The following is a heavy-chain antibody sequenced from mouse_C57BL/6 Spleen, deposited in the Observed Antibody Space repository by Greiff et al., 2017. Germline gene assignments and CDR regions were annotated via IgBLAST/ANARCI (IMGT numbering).Heavy chain of an antibody. CDR2: IYPGDGDT. J-gene: IGHJ3*01. CDR3: ARESSGYGFAY. V-gene: IGHV1-80*01. D-gene: IGHD3-2*02. CDR1: GYAFSSYW. Sequence: VQLVESGAELVKPGASVKISCKASGYAFSSYWMNWVKQRPGKGLEWIGQIYPGDGDTNYNGKFKGKATLTADKSSSTAYMQLSSLTSEDSAVYFCARESSGYGFAYWGQGTLVTVSA.